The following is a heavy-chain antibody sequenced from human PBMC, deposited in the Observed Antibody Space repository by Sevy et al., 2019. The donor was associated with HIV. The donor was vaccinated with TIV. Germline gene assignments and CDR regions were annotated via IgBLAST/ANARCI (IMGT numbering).Heavy chain of an antibody. CDR3: TTDYDILTGYYKPDDY. V-gene: IGHV3-15*01. J-gene: IGHJ4*02. D-gene: IGHD3-9*01. CDR1: GFTFSNAW. CDR2: IKSKTDGGTT. Sequence: GGFLRLSCAASGFTFSNAWMSWVRQAPGKGLEWVGRIKSKTDGGTTDYAAPVKGRFTISRDDSKNTLYLQMNSLKTEDTAVYYCTTDYDILTGYYKPDDYWGQGTLVTVSS.